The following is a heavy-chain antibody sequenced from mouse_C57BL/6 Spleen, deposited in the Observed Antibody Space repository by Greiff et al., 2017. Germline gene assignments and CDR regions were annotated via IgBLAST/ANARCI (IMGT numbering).Heavy chain of an antibody. V-gene: IGHV1-7*01. J-gene: IGHJ1*03. D-gene: IGHD2-4*01. CDR2: INPSSGYT. CDR3: ARSYYDNYWYFDV. CDR1: GYTFTSYW. Sequence: QVQLQQSGAELAKPGASVKLSCKASGYTFTSYWMHWVKQRPGQGLEWIGYINPSSGYTKYNQKFKDKATLTADKSSSTAYMQLSSLTYEDSAVYYCARSYYDNYWYFDVWGTGTTVTVSS.